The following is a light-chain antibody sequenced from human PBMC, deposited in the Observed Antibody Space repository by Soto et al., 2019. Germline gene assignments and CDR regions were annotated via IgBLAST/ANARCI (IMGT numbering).Light chain of an antibody. Sequence: QSVLTQPPSVSGAPGQRVTISCTGSSSHIGTGYNVHWYQQRPGTAPKLLIYDNNNRPSGVPDRFSGSKSGTSASLAIAGLQAEDEADYYCQSYDSSLSGHVVFGGGTKLTVL. CDR1: SSHIGTGYN. V-gene: IGLV1-40*01. CDR3: QSYDSSLSGHVV. CDR2: DNN. J-gene: IGLJ2*01.